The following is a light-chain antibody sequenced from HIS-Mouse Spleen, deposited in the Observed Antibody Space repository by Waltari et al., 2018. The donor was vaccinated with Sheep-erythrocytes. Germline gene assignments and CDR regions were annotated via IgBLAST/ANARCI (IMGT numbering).Light chain of an antibody. CDR3: SSYAGSNNWV. CDR2: EVS. V-gene: IGLV2-8*01. Sequence: QSALTQPPSASGSPGQSVTISCTGTSSDVGGYNYVSWYQQHPGKAPKLMIYEVSKRPPGVPDRFSGSTSGNTASLTVSGLQAEDEADYYCSSYAGSNNWVFGGGTKLTVL. CDR1: SSDVGGYNY. J-gene: IGLJ3*02.